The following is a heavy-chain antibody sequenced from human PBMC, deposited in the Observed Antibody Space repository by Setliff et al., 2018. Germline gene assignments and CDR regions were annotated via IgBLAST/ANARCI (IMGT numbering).Heavy chain of an antibody. CDR3: ARGGRPLEGIVVVPLEVAFDI. CDR2: INRSGGST. V-gene: IGHV1-46*01. J-gene: IGHJ3*02. Sequence: ASVKVSCKASGYTFTSHYMHWVRQAPGQGLEWMGIINRSGGSTSYAQKFQGRVTMTRDTSTSTVYMELSSLRSEDTAVYYCARGGRPLEGIVVVPLEVAFDIWGQGAMVTVSS. CDR1: GYTFTSHY. D-gene: IGHD3-22*01.